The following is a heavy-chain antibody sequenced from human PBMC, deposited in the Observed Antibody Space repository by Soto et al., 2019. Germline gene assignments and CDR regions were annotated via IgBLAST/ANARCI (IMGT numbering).Heavy chain of an antibody. CDR1: GYTFTDYA. V-gene: IGHV1-3*01. CDR3: ARDTGYTFGSLNY. Sequence: HVELVQSGADVKKPGASVTISCKASGYTFTDYALHWVRQAPGQRLEWMGWMNAGVGNTLYSQKFQGRITITRDTSASTAYMELNSLKSEDTAIFYCARDTGYTFGSLNYWGPGTLVTVSS. CDR2: MNAGVGNT. J-gene: IGHJ4*02. D-gene: IGHD5-18*01.